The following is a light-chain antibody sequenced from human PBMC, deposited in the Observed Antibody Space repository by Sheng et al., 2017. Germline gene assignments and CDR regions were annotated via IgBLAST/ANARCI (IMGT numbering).Light chain of an antibody. CDR1: ESVSTK. CDR2: GAS. Sequence: EMVMTQSPATLSVSPGERATLSCRASESVSTKLAWYQQKPGQAPRXLIYGASTRATGIPARFSGSGSGTEFTLTISSLQSEDFAVYYCQQYDKWPVPFGGGPTWRSN. CDR3: QQYDKWPVP. V-gene: IGKV3D-15*01. J-gene: IGKJ4*01.